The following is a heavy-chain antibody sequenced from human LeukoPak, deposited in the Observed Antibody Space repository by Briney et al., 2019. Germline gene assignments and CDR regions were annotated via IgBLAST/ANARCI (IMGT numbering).Heavy chain of an antibody. J-gene: IGHJ4*02. V-gene: IGHV1-69*13. CDR3: AGHSGYDFYYVDY. CDR2: IIPIFGTA. Sequence: SVKVSCKASGGIFSSYAISWVRQAPGQGLESMGGIIPIFGTANYAQKFQGRVTITADESTSTAYMELSSLRSEDTAVYYCAGHSGYDFYYVDYWGQGTLVTVSS. D-gene: IGHD5-12*01. CDR1: GGIFSSYA.